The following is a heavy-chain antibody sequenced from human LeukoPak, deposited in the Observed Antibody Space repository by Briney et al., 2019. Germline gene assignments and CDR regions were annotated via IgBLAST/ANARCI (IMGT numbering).Heavy chain of an antibody. CDR3: AKDRKLGPADYYFDF. D-gene: IGHD7-27*01. Sequence: GGSLRLSCAASGFTFSSYGMHWVRQAPGKGLEWVAVIANDGRDKKYADSVQGRFTISRDNSKNTLYLQMNSLGAEDTAVYYCAKDRKLGPADYYFDFWGRGTQVTVAS. CDR1: GFTFSSYG. V-gene: IGHV3-30*18. CDR2: IANDGRDK. J-gene: IGHJ4*02.